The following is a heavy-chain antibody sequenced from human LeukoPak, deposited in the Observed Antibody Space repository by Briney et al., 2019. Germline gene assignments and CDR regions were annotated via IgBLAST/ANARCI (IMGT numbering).Heavy chain of an antibody. V-gene: IGHV4-59*11. CDR2: IYYSGGT. J-gene: IGHJ4*02. Sequence: KPSETLSLTCTVSGGSISGQYWRWIRQPPGKGLEWIGEIYYSGGTKYNPSLERRVTISLDTSKNQFSLRLASMTTADTAVYYCARDKYYYDSSGYYYFDYWGQGTLVTVSS. CDR1: GGSISGQY. D-gene: IGHD3-22*01. CDR3: ARDKYYYDSSGYYYFDY.